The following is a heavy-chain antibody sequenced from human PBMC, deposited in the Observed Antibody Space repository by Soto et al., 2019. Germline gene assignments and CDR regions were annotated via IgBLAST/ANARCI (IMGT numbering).Heavy chain of an antibody. V-gene: IGHV1-2*04. CDR1: GYTFTGYY. CDR3: ARANFGGILRFLEWSSPYGMDV. J-gene: IGHJ6*02. Sequence: ASVKVSCKASGYTFTGYYMHWVRQAPGQGLEWMGRINPNSGGTNYAQKFQGWVTMTRDTSISTAYMELSRLRSDDTAVYYCARANFGGILRFLEWSSPYGMDVWGQGTTVTVSS. CDR2: INPNSGGT. D-gene: IGHD3-3*01.